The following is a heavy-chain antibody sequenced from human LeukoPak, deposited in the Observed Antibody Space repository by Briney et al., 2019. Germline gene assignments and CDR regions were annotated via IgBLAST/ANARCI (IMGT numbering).Heavy chain of an antibody. Sequence: GESLKISCKGSEYSFTSYWINWVRQMPGKGLEWMGRIDPSDSYTTYSPSFQGHVTISVDKSISTAYLQWSSLRASDTAMYYCARPSGYDLAYWGQGTLVTVSS. CDR3: ARPSGYDLAY. D-gene: IGHD5-12*01. V-gene: IGHV5-10-1*01. CDR2: IDPSDSYT. CDR1: EYSFTSYW. J-gene: IGHJ4*02.